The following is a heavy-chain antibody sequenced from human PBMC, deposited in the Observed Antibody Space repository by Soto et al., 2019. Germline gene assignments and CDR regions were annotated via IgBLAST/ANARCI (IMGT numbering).Heavy chain of an antibody. V-gene: IGHV5-10-1*01. J-gene: IGHJ5*02. CDR1: GYSFTNYW. D-gene: IGHD3-22*01. CDR2: IDPSDSYT. Sequence: PGESLKISCKGSGYSFTNYWISWVRQMPGKGLEWMGRIDPSDSYTNYSPSFQGHVTISADKSISTAYLQWSSLKASDTATYYCAREGYYYDSSGYYRETWFDPWGQGTLVTVSS. CDR3: AREGYYYDSSGYYRETWFDP.